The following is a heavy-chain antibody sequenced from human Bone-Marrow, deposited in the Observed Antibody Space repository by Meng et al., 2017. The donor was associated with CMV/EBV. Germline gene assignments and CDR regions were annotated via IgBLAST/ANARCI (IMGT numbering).Heavy chain of an antibody. J-gene: IGHJ6*02. Sequence: SVKVSCKASGGTFSSYAISWVRQAPGQGLEWMGGIIPIFGTANYAQKFQGRVTITTDESTSRAYMELSSLRSEDTAVYYCARGGGPMVRGVINPFDYYYGMDVWGQGTTVTVSS. D-gene: IGHD3-10*01. CDR2: IIPIFGTA. V-gene: IGHV1-69*05. CDR1: GGTFSSYA. CDR3: ARGGGPMVRGVINPFDYYYGMDV.